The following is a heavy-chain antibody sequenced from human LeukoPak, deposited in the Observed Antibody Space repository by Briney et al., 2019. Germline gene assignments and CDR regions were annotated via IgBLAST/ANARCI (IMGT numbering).Heavy chain of an antibody. Sequence: GGSLRLSCAAPGFTFSSYEMNWVRQAPGKGLEWVSKISSSGNTISYADSVKGRFTISRDNAKNSLYLQMNSLRAEDTAVYYCARERSSSHNYWGQGTLVTVSS. V-gene: IGHV3-48*03. CDR1: GFTFSSYE. CDR2: ISSSGNTI. D-gene: IGHD6-13*01. CDR3: ARERSSSHNY. J-gene: IGHJ4*02.